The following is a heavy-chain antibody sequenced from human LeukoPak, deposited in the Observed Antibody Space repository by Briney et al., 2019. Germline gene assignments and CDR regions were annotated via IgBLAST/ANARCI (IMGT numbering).Heavy chain of an antibody. CDR1: GFTFSSYG. D-gene: IGHD6-19*01. Sequence: GRSLRLSCAASGFTFSSYGMHWVRQAPGKGLEWVAVISYDGSNNYYADSVKGRFTISRDNSKNTLYLQMNSLRAEDTAVYYCAKDPQWLVQGPFDYWGQGTLVTVSS. CDR2: ISYDGSNN. CDR3: AKDPQWLVQGPFDY. V-gene: IGHV3-30*18. J-gene: IGHJ4*02.